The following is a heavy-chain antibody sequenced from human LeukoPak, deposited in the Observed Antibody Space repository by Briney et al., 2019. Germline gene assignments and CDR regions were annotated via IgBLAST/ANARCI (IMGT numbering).Heavy chain of an antibody. CDR2: INHSGST. CDR3: ARGVGITMIEVAPRGHAFDI. CDR1: GGSFSGYY. Sequence: SETLSLTCAVYGGSFSGYYWSWLRQPPGKGLEWIGEINHSGSTNNNPSLKSRVTISVDTSKNQFSLKLSSVTAADTAVYYCARGVGITMIEVAPRGHAFDIWGQGTMVTVSS. D-gene: IGHD3-22*01. V-gene: IGHV4-34*01. J-gene: IGHJ3*02.